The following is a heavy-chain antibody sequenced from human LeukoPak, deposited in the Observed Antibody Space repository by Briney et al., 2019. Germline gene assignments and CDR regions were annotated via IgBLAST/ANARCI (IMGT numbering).Heavy chain of an antibody. J-gene: IGHJ4*02. V-gene: IGHV3-53*01. Sequence: PGGSLRLSCAASGFTVSSNYMSWVRQAPGKGLEWVSVIYSGGSTYYADSVKGRFTISRDNSKYTLYLQMNSLRAEDTAVYYCARDGGRYCSGGSCYSDWGQGTLVTVSS. CDR3: ARDGGRYCSGGSCYSD. CDR2: IYSGGST. CDR1: GFTVSSNY. D-gene: IGHD2-15*01.